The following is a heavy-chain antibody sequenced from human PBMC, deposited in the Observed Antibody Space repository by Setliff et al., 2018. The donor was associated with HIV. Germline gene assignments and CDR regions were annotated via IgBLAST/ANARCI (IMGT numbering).Heavy chain of an antibody. Sequence: GASVKVSCKASGFIFTNYGIHWVRQAPGHSLEWMGFINSGTGNTIYSQKFQGRVTFSRDTSASTAYMELSSLRSDDTAVYYCARSEGQWLRPEGALCDYWGQGTLVTVSS. D-gene: IGHD5-12*01. CDR1: GFIFTNYG. J-gene: IGHJ4*02. CDR3: ARSEGQWLRPEGALCDY. CDR2: INSGTGNT. V-gene: IGHV1-3*01.